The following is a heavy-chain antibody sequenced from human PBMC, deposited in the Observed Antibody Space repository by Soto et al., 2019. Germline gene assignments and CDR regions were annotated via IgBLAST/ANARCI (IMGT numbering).Heavy chain of an antibody. J-gene: IGHJ5*02. D-gene: IGHD5-12*01. CDR1: GGSISSSSYY. CDR3: ARPQLAAVATINGWFDP. V-gene: IGHV4-39*01. Sequence: QLQLQESGPGLVKPSETLSLTCTVSGGSISSSSYYWGWIRQPPGKGLEWIGSIYYGGTTYYNPSLKSRVTISVDTSKHQFSLKLSSVTAADTAVYYCARPQLAAVATINGWFDPWGQGTLVTVSS. CDR2: IYYGGTT.